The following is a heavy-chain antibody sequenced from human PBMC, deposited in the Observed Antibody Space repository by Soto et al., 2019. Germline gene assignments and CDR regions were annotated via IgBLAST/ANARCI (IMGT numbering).Heavy chain of an antibody. D-gene: IGHD3-16*02. CDR2: ISSDGGNK. V-gene: IGHV3-30*03. Sequence: GGSLRLSCATSGFTFTRSGMHWGRQAPGKGLDWVAVISSDGGNKYYGDSVRGRFNISSENSNNTLFLEMNSLRAEDTAVYYCARDLYSRYGSYYYYYGMDVWGQGTTVTVSS. CDR3: ARDLYSRYGSYYYYYGMDV. J-gene: IGHJ6*02. CDR1: GFTFTRSG.